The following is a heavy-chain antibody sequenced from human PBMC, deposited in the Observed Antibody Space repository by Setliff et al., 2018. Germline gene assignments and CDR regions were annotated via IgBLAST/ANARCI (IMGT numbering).Heavy chain of an antibody. CDR3: ARWNGSGYFYY. Sequence: SVKVSCKVSGGAFSNYGLTWVRQAPGQGLVWMGRVIPILETTNYAQNFQGRVSITADESTRTAYMELSRLTFEDTAVYYCARWNGSGYFYYWGQGTWVTVSS. CDR2: VIPILETT. J-gene: IGHJ4*02. V-gene: IGHV1-69*11. CDR1: GGAFSNYG. D-gene: IGHD3-3*01.